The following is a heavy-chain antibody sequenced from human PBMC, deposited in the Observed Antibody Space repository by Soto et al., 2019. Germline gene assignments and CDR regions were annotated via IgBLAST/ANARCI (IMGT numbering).Heavy chain of an antibody. CDR3: ARETGYSYVSRIGYYYYGMDG. CDR2: IYYSGST. V-gene: IGHV4-31*03. CDR1: GGSISSGGYY. Sequence: KTSETLSLTCTVSGGSISSGGYYWSWIRQHPGKGLEWIGYIYYSGSTYYNPSLKSRVTISVDTSKNQFSLKLSSVTAADTAVYYCARETGYSYVSRIGYYYYGMDGWGQGTTVTVSS. D-gene: IGHD5-18*01. J-gene: IGHJ6*02.